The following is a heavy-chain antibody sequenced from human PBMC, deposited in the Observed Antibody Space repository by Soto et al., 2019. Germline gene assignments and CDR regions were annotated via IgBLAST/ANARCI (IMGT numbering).Heavy chain of an antibody. J-gene: IGHJ6*02. Sequence: SETLSLTCTVSGGSISSYYWIWLRQPPGKGLEWIGYIYYSGSTNYNPSLKSRVTISVDTSKNQFSLKLSSVTAADTAVYYCARSYYYDSSGYSMDVWGQGTTVTVSS. CDR2: IYYSGST. CDR1: GGSISSYY. D-gene: IGHD3-22*01. CDR3: ARSYYYDSSGYSMDV. V-gene: IGHV4-59*01.